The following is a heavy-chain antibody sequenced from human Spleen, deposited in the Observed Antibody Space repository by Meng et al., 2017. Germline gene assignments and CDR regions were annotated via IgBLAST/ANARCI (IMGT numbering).Heavy chain of an antibody. D-gene: IGHD4-11*01. V-gene: IGHV1-2*02. CDR2: INPNSGGT. J-gene: IGHJ4*02. Sequence: ASVKVSCKPSGYNFPDYYMHWVRQAPGQGLEWMGWINPNSGGTNFAKKFQGRVTLTWDTSISTAYMELSRLKSDDTAVFYCARVVLDSDSYYYFDHWGQGTLVTVSS. CDR3: ARVVLDSDSYYYFDH. CDR1: GYNFPDYY.